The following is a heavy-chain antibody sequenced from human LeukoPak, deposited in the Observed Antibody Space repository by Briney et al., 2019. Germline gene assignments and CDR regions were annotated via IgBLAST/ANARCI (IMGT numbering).Heavy chain of an antibody. CDR2: IIPIFGAA. J-gene: IGHJ6*02. CDR3: ASPRVHYGSGSFEIYYYYGMDV. Sequence: ASVKVSCKASGGTFSSYAISWVRQAPGQGLEWMGGIIPIFGAANYAQKFQGRVTITADESTSTAYMELSSLRSEDTAVYYCASPRVHYGSGSFEIYYYYGMDVWGQGTTVTVSS. D-gene: IGHD3-10*01. V-gene: IGHV1-69*13. CDR1: GGTFSSYA.